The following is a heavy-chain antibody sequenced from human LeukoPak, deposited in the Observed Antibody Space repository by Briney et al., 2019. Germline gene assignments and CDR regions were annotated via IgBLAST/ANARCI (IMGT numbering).Heavy chain of an antibody. V-gene: IGHV1-2*02. J-gene: IGHJ5*02. CDR1: GYTFTGYY. CDR3: ARAHYYDSSGYRNWFDP. CDR2: INPNSGGT. D-gene: IGHD3-22*01. Sequence: ASVKVSCKASGYTFTGYYMHWVRQAPGQGLEWMGWINPNSGGTNYAQKFQGRVTMTRDTSISTAYMELSRLRSDDTAVYYCARAHYYDSSGYRNWFDPWGQGTLVTVSS.